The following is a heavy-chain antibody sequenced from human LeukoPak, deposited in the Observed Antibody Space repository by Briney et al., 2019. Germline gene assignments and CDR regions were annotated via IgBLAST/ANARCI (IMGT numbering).Heavy chain of an antibody. Sequence: ASVKVSCKTSVYTFSNFGINWVRQAPGQGLEWMGWISGNNDNPNYGQKFQGRLTVTTDTSTSTAYMELRNLRFDDTAVYYCARDGTSTDDYWGQGTLVTASA. D-gene: IGHD1-26*01. V-gene: IGHV1-18*01. CDR1: VYTFSNFG. CDR2: ISGNNDNP. CDR3: ARDGTSTDDY. J-gene: IGHJ4*02.